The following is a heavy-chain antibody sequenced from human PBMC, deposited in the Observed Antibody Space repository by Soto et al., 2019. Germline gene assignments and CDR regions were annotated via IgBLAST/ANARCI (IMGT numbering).Heavy chain of an antibody. V-gene: IGHV4-59*01. J-gene: IGHJ6*02. CDR1: GGSISSYY. D-gene: IGHD2-15*01. CDR3: ARGPFCSGGSCYRWGGYYYGMDV. Sequence: SETLSLTCTVSGGSISSYYWSWIRQPPGKGLEWIGYIYYSGSTNYNPSLKSRVTISVDTSKNQFSLKLSSVTAADTAVYYCARGPFCSGGSCYRWGGYYYGMDVWGQGTTVTVS. CDR2: IYYSGST.